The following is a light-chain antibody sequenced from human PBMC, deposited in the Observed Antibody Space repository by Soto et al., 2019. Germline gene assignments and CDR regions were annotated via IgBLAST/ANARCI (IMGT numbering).Light chain of an antibody. V-gene: IGLV1-40*01. CDR1: SSNIGAGYD. J-gene: IGLJ2*01. CDR3: QSYDSSLTVV. CDR2: GNI. Sequence: QSVLTQPPSVSGAPGQRVTISCSESSSNIGAGYDVHWYQQVPGTAPKLLIYGNINRPSGVPDRFSGSKSGTSASLAITGLQADDEADDYCQSYDSSLTVVFGGGTKLTVL.